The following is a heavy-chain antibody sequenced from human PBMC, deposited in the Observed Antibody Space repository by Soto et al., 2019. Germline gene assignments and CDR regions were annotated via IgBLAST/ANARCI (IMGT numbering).Heavy chain of an antibody. V-gene: IGHV3-23*01. Sequence: GGSLRLSCAASGFTFSSYAMSWVRQAPGKGLEWVSAISGSGGSTYYADSVKGRFTISRDNSKNTLYLQMNSLRAEDTAVYYCAKVRGPSSFYGDDAFDIWGQGTMVTVSS. CDR2: ISGSGGST. D-gene: IGHD4-17*01. J-gene: IGHJ3*02. CDR3: AKVRGPSSFYGDDAFDI. CDR1: GFTFSSYA.